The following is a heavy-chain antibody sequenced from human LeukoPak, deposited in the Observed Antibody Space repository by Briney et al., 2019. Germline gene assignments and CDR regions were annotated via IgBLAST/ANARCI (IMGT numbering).Heavy chain of an antibody. J-gene: IGHJ4*02. Sequence: SETLSLTCTVSGGSVSSNIYYWKWIRQPPGKGLEWIGYIYYSGSTNYNPSLKSRVTISVDTSKNQFSLKLTSLTAADTAVYYCAREDSSGYSGYWGQGTLVTASS. D-gene: IGHD3-22*01. V-gene: IGHV4-61*01. CDR3: AREDSSGYSGY. CDR1: GGSVSSNIYY. CDR2: IYYSGST.